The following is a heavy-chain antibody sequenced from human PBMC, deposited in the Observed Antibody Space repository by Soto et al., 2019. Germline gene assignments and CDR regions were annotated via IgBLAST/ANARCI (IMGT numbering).Heavy chain of an antibody. CDR3: VRLGTTSFALYCYGMDL. CDR2: IYPGDSDT. J-gene: IGHJ6*02. CDR1: VYSFTSYW. V-gene: IGHV5-51*01. D-gene: IGHD4-17*01. Sequence: PGESLKISCTGSVYSFTSYWIGWVRQMAVKGLEWMGLIYPGDSDTRYSPSFQGQVTISADKSISTAYLQWSSLKASDTAMYYCVRLGTTSFALYCYGMDLWGPGTTVTASS.